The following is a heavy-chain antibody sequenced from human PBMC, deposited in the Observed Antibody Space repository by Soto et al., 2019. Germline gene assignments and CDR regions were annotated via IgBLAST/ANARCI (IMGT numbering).Heavy chain of an antibody. J-gene: IGHJ4*02. D-gene: IGHD3-22*01. CDR2: IYYSGST. CDR3: ARDTYYYDSSGYYYMGVLDY. V-gene: IGHV4-59*01. Sequence: PSETLSLTCTVSGGSISSYYWSWIRQPPGKGLEWIGYIYYSGSTNYNPSLKSRVTISVDTSKNQFSLKLSSVTAADTAVYYCARDTYYYDSSGYYYMGVLDYWRRGTLVNVS. CDR1: GGSISSYY.